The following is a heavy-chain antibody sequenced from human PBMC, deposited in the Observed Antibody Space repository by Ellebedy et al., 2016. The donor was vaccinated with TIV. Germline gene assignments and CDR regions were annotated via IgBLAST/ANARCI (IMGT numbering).Heavy chain of an antibody. CDR2: IWYDGSNK. V-gene: IGHV3-33*01. D-gene: IGHD4-17*01. J-gene: IGHJ4*02. CDR3: ATGHDYGDYFFDY. Sequence: GESLKISXAASGFTFSSYGMHWVRQAPGKGLEWVAVIWYDGSNKYYADSVKGRFTISRDNSKNTLYLQMNSLRAEDTAVYYCATGHDYGDYFFDYWGQGTLVTVSS. CDR1: GFTFSSYG.